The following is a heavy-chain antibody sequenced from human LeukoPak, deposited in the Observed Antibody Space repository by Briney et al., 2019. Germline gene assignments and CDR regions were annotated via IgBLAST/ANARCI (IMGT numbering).Heavy chain of an antibody. CDR3: SKDPNGDYVGAFDM. J-gene: IGHJ3*02. V-gene: IGHV3-23*01. CDR2: ITGSGRGT. CDR1: GLTFSNYA. D-gene: IGHD4-17*01. Sequence: GGSLTLSCTASGLTFSNYATTWVRQAPGKGLEWVSSITGSGRGTYYADSVKGRFSVSRDNSQNTVFLHMNSLRADDTALYYYSKDPNGDYVGAFDMWGPGTMVTVSS.